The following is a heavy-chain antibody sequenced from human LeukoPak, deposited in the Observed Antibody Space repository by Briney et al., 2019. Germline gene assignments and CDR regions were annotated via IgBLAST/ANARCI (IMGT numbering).Heavy chain of an antibody. CDR2: ISWDGGST. J-gene: IGHJ4*02. V-gene: IGHV3-43D*03. Sequence: GGSLRLSCASSGFTFDDYAMHWVRHAPGKGLEWVSLISWDGGSTFYADFVKGRFTISRDNTKNSLYLQMNSLRAEDTALYYCAKDKAPSYCSGGSCLVWIFDYWGQGTLVTVSS. D-gene: IGHD2-15*01. CDR3: AKDKAPSYCSGGSCLVWIFDY. CDR1: GFTFDDYA.